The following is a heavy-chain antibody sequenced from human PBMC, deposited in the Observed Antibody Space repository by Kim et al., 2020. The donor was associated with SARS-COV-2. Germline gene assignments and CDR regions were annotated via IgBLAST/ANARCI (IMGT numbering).Heavy chain of an antibody. V-gene: IGHV4-59*01. CDR2: IYYSGST. J-gene: IGHJ4*01. CDR1: GVSISSNH. Sequence: SETLSLTCTVSGVSISSNHWSWIRQPPGKGLEWIGYIYYSGSTNYNPSLKSRVTISVDTSKNHFSLMLISVTAADTAVFYCSRRYDSSGFYFDYWGHGT. CDR3: SRRYDSSGFYFDY. D-gene: IGHD3-22*01.